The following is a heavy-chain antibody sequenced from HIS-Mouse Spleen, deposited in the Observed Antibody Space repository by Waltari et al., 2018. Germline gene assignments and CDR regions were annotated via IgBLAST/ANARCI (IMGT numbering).Heavy chain of an antibody. D-gene: IGHD5-12*01. CDR3: ARQVEMATIDY. Sequence: QVQLQQWGAGLLKPSETLSLTCAVYGGSFSGYYWSWIRQPPGKGLEWIGEINHSGSTNYNPSLKSRVTISVDTSKNQFSLKLSSVTAADTAAYYCARQVEMATIDYWGQGTLVTVSS. CDR2: INHSGST. CDR1: GGSFSGYY. V-gene: IGHV4-34*01. J-gene: IGHJ4*02.